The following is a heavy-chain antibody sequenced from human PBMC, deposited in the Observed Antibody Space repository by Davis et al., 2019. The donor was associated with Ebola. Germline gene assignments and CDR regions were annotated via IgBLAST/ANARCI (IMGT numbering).Heavy chain of an antibody. CDR2: ISSSSSYI. Sequence: GESLKISCAASGFTFSSYGMHWVRQAPGKGLEWVSSISSSSSYIYYADSVKGRFTISRDNAKNTLYLQMNSLRAEDTAVYYCARGRFKYYYYYYGMDVWGQGTTVTVSS. CDR3: ARGRFKYYYYYYGMDV. V-gene: IGHV3-21*01. CDR1: GFTFSSYG. J-gene: IGHJ6*02.